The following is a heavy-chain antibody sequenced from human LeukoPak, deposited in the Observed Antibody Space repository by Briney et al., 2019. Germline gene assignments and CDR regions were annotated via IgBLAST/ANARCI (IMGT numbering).Heavy chain of an antibody. D-gene: IGHD3-9*01. V-gene: IGHV3-11*04. Sequence: GGSLRLSCAASGFTFSNYYMSWIRQAPGKGLEWVSYISSSGSTIYYADSVKGRFTISRDNAKNSLYLQMNSLRAEDTAVYYCARDRLLTGYSPLDYWGQGTLVTVSS. CDR3: ARDRLLTGYSPLDY. CDR2: ISSSGSTI. J-gene: IGHJ4*02. CDR1: GFTFSNYY.